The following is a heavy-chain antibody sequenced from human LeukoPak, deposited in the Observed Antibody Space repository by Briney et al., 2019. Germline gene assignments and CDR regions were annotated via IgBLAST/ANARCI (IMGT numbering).Heavy chain of an antibody. V-gene: IGHV3-30*04. CDR3: ARDRSGPGYHFDY. CDR1: GFTFERYT. CDR2: VSYGGRNK. Sequence: PGTALILSCAASGFTFERYTIHWFRQAPGKGLEGLALVSYGGRNKYSIESVKGRLTIYRDNSKNTLYLQMNSLRPEDTAVYYCARDRSGPGYHFDYWGQGTLVTVSS. J-gene: IGHJ4*02. D-gene: IGHD1-1*01.